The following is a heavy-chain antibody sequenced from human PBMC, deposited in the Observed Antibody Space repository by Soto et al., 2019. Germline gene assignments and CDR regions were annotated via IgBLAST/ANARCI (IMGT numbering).Heavy chain of an antibody. Sequence: ASVKVSCKVSGYTLTELSMHWVRQAPGKGLEWMGGFDPEDGETIYAQKFQGRVTMTEDTSTDTAYMELSSLRSEDTAVYYCATAVGGSSTSCCTGYYYGMDVWGQGTTVTVSS. J-gene: IGHJ6*02. D-gene: IGHD2-2*01. CDR2: FDPEDGET. V-gene: IGHV1-24*01. CDR1: GYTLTELS. CDR3: ATAVGGSSTSCCTGYYYGMDV.